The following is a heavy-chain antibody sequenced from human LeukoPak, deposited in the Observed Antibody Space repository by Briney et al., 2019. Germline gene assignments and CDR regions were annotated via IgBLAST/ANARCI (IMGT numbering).Heavy chain of an antibody. V-gene: IGHV3-23*01. CDR1: GFTFSSYA. D-gene: IGHD6-19*01. J-gene: IGHJ4*02. CDR3: AELKQWQPQRYFFEY. CDR2: FSGTSTN. Sequence: RGSLRLSCAASGFTFSSYAMSWVRQAPGKGLEWVSTFSGTSTNSYADAVKGRVTISRDNSKNTLYLQMNSLRAEDTAAYYCAELKQWQPQRYFFEYWGQGALVTVAS.